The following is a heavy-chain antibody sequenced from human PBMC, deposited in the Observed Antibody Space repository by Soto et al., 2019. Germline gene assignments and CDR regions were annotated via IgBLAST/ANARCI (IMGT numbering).Heavy chain of an antibody. CDR2: ISYDGSNK. CDR3: AKAENSSGWYFDY. J-gene: IGHJ4*02. Sequence: QVQLVESGGGVVQPGRSLRLSCAASGFTFSSYGMHWVRQAPGKGLEWVAVISYDGSNKYYADSVKGRFTISRDNSKNTLYLQMISLRAEDTAVYYCAKAENSSGWYFDYWGQGTLVTVSS. D-gene: IGHD6-19*01. V-gene: IGHV3-30*18. CDR1: GFTFSSYG.